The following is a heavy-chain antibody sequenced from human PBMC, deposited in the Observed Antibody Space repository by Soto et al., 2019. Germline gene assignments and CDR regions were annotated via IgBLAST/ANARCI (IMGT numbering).Heavy chain of an antibody. D-gene: IGHD1-1*01. Sequence: GGSLRLSCAASGFTFSNYWIHWVRQVPGKGLVWVSHTNPDGSNTTYADSVRGRFTISRDNVKNTLYLQMNSLRVEDTAVYYCARALQYVFYWGRGTLVTVSS. J-gene: IGHJ4*02. CDR2: TNPDGSNT. CDR3: ARALQYVFY. V-gene: IGHV3-74*01. CDR1: GFTFSNYW.